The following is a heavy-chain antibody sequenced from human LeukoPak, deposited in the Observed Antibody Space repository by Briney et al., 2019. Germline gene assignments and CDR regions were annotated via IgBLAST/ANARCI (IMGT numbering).Heavy chain of an antibody. Sequence: SETLSLTCSVSGGSISSGSSYWSWIRQPAGKGLEWIGRIYTTGSTNYNPSLESRVTISVDTSKNQFSLNLSSVTAAAPAVYYCARVPRGPGSGVGWVDPWGQGTLVIVSS. J-gene: IGHJ5*02. CDR2: IYTTGST. CDR3: ARVPRGPGSGVGWVDP. V-gene: IGHV4-61*02. CDR1: GGSISSGSSY. D-gene: IGHD3-10*01.